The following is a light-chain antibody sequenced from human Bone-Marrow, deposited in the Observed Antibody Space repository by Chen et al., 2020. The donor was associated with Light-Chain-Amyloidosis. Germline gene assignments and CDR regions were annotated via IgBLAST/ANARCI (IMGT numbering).Light chain of an antibody. CDR1: ALPKKY. V-gene: IGLV3-10*01. CDR3: YSTDSSGNHSVV. CDR2: EDS. Sequence: SYELTQPPSVSVSPGQTASITCSGDALPKKYAYWYQQKSGQAPVLVIYEDSKRPSGIPERFSGSSSGTMATLTISGAQVEDEADYYCYSTDSSGNHSVVFGGGTKLTVL. J-gene: IGLJ2*01.